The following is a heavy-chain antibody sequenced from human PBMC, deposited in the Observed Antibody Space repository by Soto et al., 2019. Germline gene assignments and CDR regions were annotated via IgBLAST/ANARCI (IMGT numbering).Heavy chain of an antibody. D-gene: IGHD3-10*01. V-gene: IGHV3-23*01. CDR3: AKVTGRGTRGSGPQSY. Sequence: PGGSLRLSCAASGFTFSSYAMSWVRQAPGKGLEWVSAISGSGGSTYYADSVKGRFTISRDNSKNTLYLQMNSLRAEDTAVYYCAKVTGRGTRGSGPQSYWGQGTLVTAPQ. J-gene: IGHJ4*02. CDR1: GFTFSSYA. CDR2: ISGSGGST.